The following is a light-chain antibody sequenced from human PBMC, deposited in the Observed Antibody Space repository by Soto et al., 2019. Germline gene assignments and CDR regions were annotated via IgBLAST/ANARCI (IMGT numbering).Light chain of an antibody. CDR2: EGS. CDR1: SSDVGSYNL. CDR3: RSYAGSSTFTV. Sequence: QSALTQPASVSGSPGQSITISCTGTSSDVGSYNLVSWYQHHPSKAPKLMIYEGSKRPSGVSNRFSGSKSGNTASLTISGLQAEDEADYYCRSYAGSSTFTVFGGGTKVTVL. J-gene: IGLJ3*02. V-gene: IGLV2-23*03.